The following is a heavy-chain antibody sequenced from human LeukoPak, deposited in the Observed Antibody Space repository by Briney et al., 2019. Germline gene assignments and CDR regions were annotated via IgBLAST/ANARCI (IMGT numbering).Heavy chain of an antibody. Sequence: PGGSLRLSCAASGFTFSYYAMSWVRQAPGKGLEWVSYISSSGGTIYYADSVKGRFTISRDNAKNSLYLQMNSLRAEDTAVYFCARSFAYWGQGTLVTVSS. CDR3: ARSFAY. J-gene: IGHJ4*02. CDR2: ISSSGGTI. V-gene: IGHV3-48*03. CDR1: GFTFSYYA.